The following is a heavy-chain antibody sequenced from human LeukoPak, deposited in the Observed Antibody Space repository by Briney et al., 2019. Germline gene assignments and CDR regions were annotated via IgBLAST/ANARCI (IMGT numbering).Heavy chain of an antibody. Sequence: GGSLRLSCAASGFTFRSYAMSWVRQAPGKGLEWVSAISGSGGSAYYADSVKDRFTISRDNSKNTLYLQMNSLRAEDTAVYYCAKDRSLIAVAGYFDYWGQGTLVTVSS. V-gene: IGHV3-23*01. CDR2: ISGSGGSA. CDR1: GFTFRSYA. CDR3: AKDRSLIAVAGYFDY. D-gene: IGHD6-19*01. J-gene: IGHJ4*02.